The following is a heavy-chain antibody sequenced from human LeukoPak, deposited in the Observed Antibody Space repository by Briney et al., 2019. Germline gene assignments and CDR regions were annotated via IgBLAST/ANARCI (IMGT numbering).Heavy chain of an antibody. CDR2: INPNSGGT. CDR1: GYTFTGYY. V-gene: IGHV1-2*06. CDR3: ARASIAARRGTKEYFQH. Sequence: ASVKVSCKASGYTFTGYYMHWVRQAPGQGLEWMGRINPNSGGTNYAQKFQGRVTMTRDTSISTAYMEPSRLRSGDTAVYYCARASIAARRGTKEYFQHWGQGTLVTVSS. J-gene: IGHJ1*01. D-gene: IGHD6-6*01.